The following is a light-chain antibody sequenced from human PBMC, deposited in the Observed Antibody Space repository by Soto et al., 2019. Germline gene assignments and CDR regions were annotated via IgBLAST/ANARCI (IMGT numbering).Light chain of an antibody. J-gene: IGKJ5*01. Sequence: EIVLTQSPATLSLSXGERATLWCRGGPNVRNYLAWYQYKPGQAXGHLIYEASNRATGITARFSGSGCGKDFNLTISSLEPEDFAVYHCQQRSNWITFGQGTRLEIK. CDR3: QQRSNWIT. CDR1: PNVRNY. CDR2: EAS. V-gene: IGKV3-11*01.